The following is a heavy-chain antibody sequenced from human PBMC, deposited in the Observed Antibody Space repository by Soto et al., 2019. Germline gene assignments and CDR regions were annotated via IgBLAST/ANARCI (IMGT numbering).Heavy chain of an antibody. J-gene: IGHJ4*02. D-gene: IGHD6-19*01. Sequence: GGSLRLSCAASGFTFSSYAMSWVRQAPGKGLEWVSAISGSGGSTYYADSVKGRFTISRDNSKNTLYLQMNSLRAEDTAVYYCAKDYSSGWYRIQTFDYWGQGTLVTVSS. V-gene: IGHV3-23*01. CDR3: AKDYSSGWYRIQTFDY. CDR2: ISGSGGST. CDR1: GFTFSSYA.